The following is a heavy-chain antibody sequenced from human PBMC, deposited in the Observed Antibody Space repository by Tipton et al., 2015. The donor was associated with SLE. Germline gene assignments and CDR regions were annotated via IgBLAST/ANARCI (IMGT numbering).Heavy chain of an antibody. CDR3: ARAGRVAYDYFDY. D-gene: IGHD2-15*01. J-gene: IGHJ4*02. V-gene: IGHV3-33*01. CDR2: VWYDGSNK. Sequence: SLRLSCAASGFTFSIYGMHWVRQGPGKGLEWVAVVWYDGSNKYYADPVKGRFTISRDNSKNTLYLQMNSLRAEDTAVYYCARAGRVAYDYFDYWGQGTLVTVSS. CDR1: GFTFSIYG.